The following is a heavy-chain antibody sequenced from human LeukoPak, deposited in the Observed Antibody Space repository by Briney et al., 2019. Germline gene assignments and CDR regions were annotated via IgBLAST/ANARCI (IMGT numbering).Heavy chain of an antibody. Sequence: PGRSLRLSCAASGFTFDDYAMHWVRQAPGKGLEWVSGISWNGGSIGYADSVKGRFTISRDNSKNTLYLQMNSLRAEDTAVYYCAKDGEMGSYYPFDYYGMDVWGQGTTVTVSS. CDR3: AKDGEMGSYYPFDYYGMDV. D-gene: IGHD3-10*01. V-gene: IGHV3-9*01. J-gene: IGHJ6*02. CDR2: ISWNGGSI. CDR1: GFTFDDYA.